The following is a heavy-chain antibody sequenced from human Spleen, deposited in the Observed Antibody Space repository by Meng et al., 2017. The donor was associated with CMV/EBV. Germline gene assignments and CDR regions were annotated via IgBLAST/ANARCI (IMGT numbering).Heavy chain of an antibody. V-gene: IGHV3-7*01. D-gene: IGHD4-11*01. CDR2: IKQDGSEE. J-gene: IGHJ6*02. CDR1: GFTFSSYW. Sequence: GESLKISCAASGFTFSSYWMSWVRQAPGKGLEWVATIKQDGSEEYYVGSVKGRFTISRDNAKKSLYLQMSSLRAEDTAVYYCARDSPYSNRHYYYAMDVWGLGTTVTVSS. CDR3: ARDSPYSNRHYYYAMDV.